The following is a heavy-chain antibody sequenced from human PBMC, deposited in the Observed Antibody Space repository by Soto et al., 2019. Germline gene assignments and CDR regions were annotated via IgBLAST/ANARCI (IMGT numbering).Heavy chain of an antibody. Sequence: GGSLRLSCAASGSSFSSYGIHWVRQVPGKGLEWVAVISYDGTYKHYADSVKGRFTISRDNAKNSLYLQMNSLRDEDTAVYYCARGADYDSSGIRLNWFDPWGQGTLVTVSS. V-gene: IGHV3-33*08. J-gene: IGHJ5*02. CDR3: ARGADYDSSGIRLNWFDP. CDR2: ISYDGTYK. D-gene: IGHD3-22*01. CDR1: GSSFSSYG.